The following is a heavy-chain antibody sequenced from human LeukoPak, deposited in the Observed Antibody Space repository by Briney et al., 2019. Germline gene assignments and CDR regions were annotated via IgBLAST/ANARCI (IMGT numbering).Heavy chain of an antibody. CDR3: ARQLKRPDILTGYYSWVYYFDY. D-gene: IGHD3-9*01. CDR1: GGSISSSSYY. V-gene: IGHV4-39*01. Sequence: PSETLSLTCTVSGGSISSSSYYWGWIRQPPGKGLEWIGSIYCSGSTYYNPSPKSRVTISVDTSKNQFSLKLSSVTAADTAVYYCARQLKRPDILTGYYSWVYYFDYWGQGTLVTVSS. CDR2: IYCSGST. J-gene: IGHJ4*02.